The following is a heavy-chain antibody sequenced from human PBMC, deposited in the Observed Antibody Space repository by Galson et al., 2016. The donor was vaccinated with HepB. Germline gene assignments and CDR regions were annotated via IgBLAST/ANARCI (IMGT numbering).Heavy chain of an antibody. D-gene: IGHD2-2*01. CDR1: GYTFTTYA. J-gene: IGHJ5*02. Sequence: SVKVSCKASGYTFTTYAMHWVRQVPGQRLEWMGLINAGNGNTKYSQKFQGRVTITTAYMELTSPTSEDTAVYYCARGIAVEPSANWFDPWGQGTLVIVSS. CDR3: ARGIAVEPSANWFDP. CDR2: INAGNGNT. V-gene: IGHV1-3*01.